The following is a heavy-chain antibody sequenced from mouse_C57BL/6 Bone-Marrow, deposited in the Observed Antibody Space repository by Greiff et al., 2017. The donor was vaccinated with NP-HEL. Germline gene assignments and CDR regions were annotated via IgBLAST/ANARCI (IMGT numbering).Heavy chain of an antibody. Sequence: EVQLQQSGPVLVKPGASVKMSCKASGYTFTDYYMNWVKQSHGKSLEWIGVINPYNGGTSYNQKFKGKATLTVDKSSSTAYMELNSLTSEDSAVYYCASKSPGNYYAMDYWGQGTSVTVSS. CDR1: GYTFTDYY. J-gene: IGHJ4*01. CDR3: ASKSPGNYYAMDY. V-gene: IGHV1-19*01. CDR2: INPYNGGT.